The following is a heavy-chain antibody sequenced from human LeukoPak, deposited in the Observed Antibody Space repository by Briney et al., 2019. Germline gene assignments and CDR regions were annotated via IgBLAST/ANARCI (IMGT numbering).Heavy chain of an antibody. CDR1: GFTFSTYW. D-gene: IGHD2-21*02. CDR3: ATDRDNSDWQKRFDS. CDR2: INQDASEI. V-gene: IGHV3-7*01. Sequence: GGSLRLSCAASGFTFSTYWMNWYRQAPGKGLEWVGNINQDASEINYVDSVRGRFTISRDNAKNSLHLQMNSLRAEDTAVYYCATDRDNSDWQKRFDSWCQGTLVTVSS. J-gene: IGHJ4*02.